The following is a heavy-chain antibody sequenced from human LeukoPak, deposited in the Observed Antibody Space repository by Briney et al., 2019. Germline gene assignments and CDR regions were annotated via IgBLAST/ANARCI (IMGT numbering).Heavy chain of an antibody. V-gene: IGHV4-34*01. Sequence: KPSETLSLTCAVYGGSFSGYYWSWIRQPPGKGLEWIGEINHSGSTNYNPSLKSRVTISVDTSKNQFSLKLSSVTAADTAVYYCARHISYYDFWSGYGGPRTWFDPWGQGTLVTVSS. J-gene: IGHJ5*02. D-gene: IGHD3-3*01. CDR2: INHSGST. CDR3: ARHISYYDFWSGYGGPRTWFDP. CDR1: GGSFSGYY.